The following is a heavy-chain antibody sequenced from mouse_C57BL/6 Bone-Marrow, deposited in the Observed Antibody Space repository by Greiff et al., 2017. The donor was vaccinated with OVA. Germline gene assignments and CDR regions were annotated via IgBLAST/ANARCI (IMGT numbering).Heavy chain of an antibody. CDR3: ARRSYYYGSSLDY. CDR2: IDPANGNT. CDR1: GFNIKNTY. D-gene: IGHD1-1*01. Sequence: VQLQESVAELVRPGASVKLSCTASGFNIKNTYMHWVKQRPEQGLEWIGRIDPANGNTKYAPKFQGKATITADTSSNTAYLQLSSLTSEDTAIYSCARRSYYYGSSLDYWGQGTTLTVSS. V-gene: IGHV14-3*01. J-gene: IGHJ2*01.